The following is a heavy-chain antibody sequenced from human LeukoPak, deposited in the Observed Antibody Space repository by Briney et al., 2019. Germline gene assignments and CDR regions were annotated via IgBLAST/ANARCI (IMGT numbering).Heavy chain of an antibody. CDR1: GYTFTSYG. Sequence: ASVKVSCKASGYTFTSYGISWVRQAPGQGLEWMGWISAYNGNTNYAQKLQGRVTMTTDTSTSTAYMELRSLRSDDTAMYYCARHGSGSYYNLPTDYWGQGTLVTVSS. D-gene: IGHD3-10*01. J-gene: IGHJ4*02. CDR3: ARHGSGSYYNLPTDY. V-gene: IGHV1-18*01. CDR2: ISAYNGNT.